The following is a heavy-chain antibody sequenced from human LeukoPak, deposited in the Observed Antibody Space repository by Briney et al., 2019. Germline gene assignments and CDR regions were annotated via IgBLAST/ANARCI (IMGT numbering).Heavy chain of an antibody. Sequence: PWASVNVSCKASGYTFTSYGISWVRQAPGQGLEWMGWISAYNGNTNYAQKLQGRVTKTTDTSTSTAYMELRSLRSDDTAVYYCARAYCSSTSCYIDPWGQGTLVTVSS. V-gene: IGHV1-18*01. J-gene: IGHJ5*02. CDR1: GYTFTSYG. CDR2: ISAYNGNT. CDR3: ARAYCSSTSCYIDP. D-gene: IGHD2-2*02.